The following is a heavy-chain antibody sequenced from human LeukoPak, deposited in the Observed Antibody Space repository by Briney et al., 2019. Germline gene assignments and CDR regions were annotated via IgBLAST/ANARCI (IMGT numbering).Heavy chain of an antibody. D-gene: IGHD3-10*01. V-gene: IGHV4-59*03. Sequence: PSETLSLTCTVSDGSITTYYWSWLRQSTGEGLEWIGNVYYSGSTTYNPSLKNRVTISVDTSKNQFSLKLTSVTAADTAIYYCAADRQEGGSGSYWFDPWGQGTLVTVAS. CDR3: AADRQEGGSGSYWFDP. CDR2: VYYSGST. J-gene: IGHJ5*02. CDR1: DGSITTYY.